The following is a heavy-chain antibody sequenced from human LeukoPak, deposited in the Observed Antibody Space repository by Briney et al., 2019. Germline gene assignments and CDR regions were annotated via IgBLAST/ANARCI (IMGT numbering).Heavy chain of an antibody. V-gene: IGHV1-69*13. D-gene: IGHD4-17*01. Sequence: VKVSCRASGGTFSSYAISWVRQAPGQGLEWMGGIIPIFGTANYAQKFQGRVTITADESTSTAYMELSSLRSEDTAVYYCARSYYTVTTYIFRFDYWGQGTLVTVSS. CDR1: GGTFSSYA. J-gene: IGHJ4*02. CDR3: ARSYYTVTTYIFRFDY. CDR2: IIPIFGTA.